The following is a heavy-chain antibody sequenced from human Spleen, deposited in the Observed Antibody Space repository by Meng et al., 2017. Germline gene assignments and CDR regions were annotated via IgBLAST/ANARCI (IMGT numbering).Heavy chain of an antibody. D-gene: IGHD2-15*01. CDR3: ARVGCTSGSCYAAFYFDY. J-gene: IGHJ4*02. CDR2: ISGSGGTI. V-gene: IGHV3-48*03. Sequence: GESLKISCAASGFSFSGYEMNWVRQAPGKGLEWVSYISGSGGTIYYADSVKGRFTISRDNAKNSLSLQMNSLRAEDTAVYYCARVGCTSGSCYAAFYFDYWGQGTLVTVSS. CDR1: GFSFSGYE.